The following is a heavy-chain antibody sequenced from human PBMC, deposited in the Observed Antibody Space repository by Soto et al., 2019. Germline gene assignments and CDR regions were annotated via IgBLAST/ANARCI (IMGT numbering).Heavy chain of an antibody. D-gene: IGHD4-17*01. CDR2: INPNSGSR. CDR1: GYTFTGYY. Sequence: GASVKVSCKASGYTFTGYYLHWVRQAPGQGLEWMGWINPNSGSRNYAQRFQGRVTLTRDTSISTAFMELSRLISDDTAVYYCARSDVTTLPNFVSWGQGALVTVSA. CDR3: ARSDVTTLPNFVS. V-gene: IGHV1-2*02. J-gene: IGHJ4*02.